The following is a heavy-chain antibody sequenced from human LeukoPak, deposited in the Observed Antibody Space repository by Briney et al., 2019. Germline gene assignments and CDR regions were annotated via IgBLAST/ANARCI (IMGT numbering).Heavy chain of an antibody. J-gene: IGHJ4*02. Sequence: AGGTLRLSCAASGFTLTSYAMSWVRQAPGKGLEWVSVISGSGGSTNYADSVKGRFTISRDNSKKTLYLQMNSLRAEDTAVYYCAKDEGFGELINNNDYWGQGTLVTVSS. CDR2: ISGSGGST. D-gene: IGHD3-10*01. CDR1: GFTLTSYA. V-gene: IGHV3-23*01. CDR3: AKDEGFGELINNNDY.